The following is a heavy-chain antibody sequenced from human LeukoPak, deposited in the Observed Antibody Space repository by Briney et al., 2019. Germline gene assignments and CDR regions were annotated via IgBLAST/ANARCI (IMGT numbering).Heavy chain of an antibody. D-gene: IGHD3-22*01. CDR1: GGPISSYD. CDR3: GRSFTMKVDAFDM. CDR2: INNSGST. Sequence: ADTLSLTCSVSGGPISSYDGNWLRQPAGKGLEWIGRINNSGSTNYNPSLKSRVTISRDRSKNQFSLKLSSVTVADTAVYYCGRSFTMKVDAFDMWGQGTMVSVSS. V-gene: IGHV4-4*07. J-gene: IGHJ3*02.